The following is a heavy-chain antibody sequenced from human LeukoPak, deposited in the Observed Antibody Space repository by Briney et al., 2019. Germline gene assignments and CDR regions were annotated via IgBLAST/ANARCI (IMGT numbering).Heavy chain of an antibody. Sequence: ASVKVSCKASGYTFTGYYMHWVRQAPGQGPEWMGWINPNSGGTNYAQKFQGRGTMTRDTSISTAYMELSRLRSDDTAVYYCARGGYYGSGINNLPSRTQVWDLKYWGQGTLVTVSS. D-gene: IGHD3-10*01. CDR3: ARGGYYGSGINNLPSRTQVWDLKY. CDR1: GYTFTGYY. J-gene: IGHJ4*02. V-gene: IGHV1-2*02. CDR2: INPNSGGT.